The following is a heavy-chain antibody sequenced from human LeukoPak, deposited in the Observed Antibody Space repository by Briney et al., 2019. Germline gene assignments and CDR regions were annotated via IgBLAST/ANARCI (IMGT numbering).Heavy chain of an antibody. J-gene: IGHJ4*02. Sequence: GGSLRLSCAASGFTFSSYWMSWVRQAPGKGLEWVANIKQDGSEKYYVDSVKGRFTISRDNAKNSLYLQMNSRRAEDTAVYSCARVVSGFAISRLRYYFDYWSQGSLVTVSS. CDR2: IKQDGSEK. D-gene: IGHD2/OR15-2a*01. V-gene: IGHV3-7*01. CDR3: ARVVSGFAISRLRYYFDY. CDR1: GFTFSSYW.